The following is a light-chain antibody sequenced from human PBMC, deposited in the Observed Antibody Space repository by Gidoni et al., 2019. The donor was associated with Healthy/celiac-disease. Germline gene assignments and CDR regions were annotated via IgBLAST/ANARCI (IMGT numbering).Light chain of an antibody. J-gene: IGKJ1*01. V-gene: IGKV2-28*01. Sequence: SVRTQSPLSLPVTPGEPASISCRSSQRLLHSNGYNYLAWYLQKPGQSPQLLIYLCTNRASGVPERFSGSGSGKDFTLKISRVEAEDVGVYCCMQALQTPRTFGQGTKVEIK. CDR3: MQALQTPRT. CDR1: QRLLHSNGYNY. CDR2: LCT.